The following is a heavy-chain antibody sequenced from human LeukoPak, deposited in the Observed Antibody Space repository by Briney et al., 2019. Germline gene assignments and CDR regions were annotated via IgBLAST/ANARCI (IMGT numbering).Heavy chain of an antibody. J-gene: IGHJ4*02. CDR1: GFTFRTSA. CDR2: ISGSGGST. Sequence: PGGSLRLSCAASGFTFRTSAMSWVRQAPGKGLEWVSTISGSGGSTYYADSVKGRFTISRDNSKNTLFLQMNSLRAEDTAMYYCAKRATFYWGQGTLVTVSS. V-gene: IGHV3-23*01. CDR3: AKRATFY. D-gene: IGHD5-24*01.